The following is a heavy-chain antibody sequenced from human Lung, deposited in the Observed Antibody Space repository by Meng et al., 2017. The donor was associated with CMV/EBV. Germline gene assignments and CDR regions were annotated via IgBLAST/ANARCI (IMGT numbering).Heavy chain of an antibody. V-gene: IGHV4-4*02. CDR1: GDSITNHNW. CDR2: IPHRGSS. Sequence: QVQLQGSGPAVVKPSAPLSLTCAVSGDSITNHNWWAWVRQPPGKGLEWIGEIPHRGSSAYNPSLKSRVSMSIDKSKNQFSLKLTSVTAADTAVYHCLRRSGGSVWGQGTLVTVSS. D-gene: IGHD3-10*01. CDR3: LRRSGGSV. J-gene: IGHJ1*01.